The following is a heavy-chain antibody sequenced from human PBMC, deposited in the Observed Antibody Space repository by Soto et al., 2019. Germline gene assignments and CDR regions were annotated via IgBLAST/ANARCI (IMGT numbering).Heavy chain of an antibody. Sequence: QVQLQESGPGLVKPSETLSLTCTVSGDSIRSYYWSWIRQPAGKGLEWIGRIYSSGPTNYNPSLKSRVTMSVDRPKNKFSLELPSVPAADTAVYYCARDLEDGYTRNWFDPWGQGILVIVSS. V-gene: IGHV4-4*07. CDR3: ARDLEDGYTRNWFDP. D-gene: IGHD5-12*01. J-gene: IGHJ5*02. CDR1: GDSIRSYY. CDR2: IYSSGPT.